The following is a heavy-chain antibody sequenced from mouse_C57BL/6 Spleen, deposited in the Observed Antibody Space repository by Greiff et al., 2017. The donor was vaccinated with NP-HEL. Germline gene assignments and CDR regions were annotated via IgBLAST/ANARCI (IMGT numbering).Heavy chain of an antibody. Sequence: VQLQQSGAELVRPGASVTLSCKASGYTFTDYEMHWVKQTPVHGLEWIGAIDPETGGTAYNQKFKGKAILTADKSSSTAYMELRSLTSEDSAVYYCTSRYYDYDVVYAMDYWGQGTSVTVSS. CDR3: TSRYYDYDVVYAMDY. J-gene: IGHJ4*01. CDR1: GYTFTDYE. V-gene: IGHV1-15*01. D-gene: IGHD2-4*01. CDR2: IDPETGGT.